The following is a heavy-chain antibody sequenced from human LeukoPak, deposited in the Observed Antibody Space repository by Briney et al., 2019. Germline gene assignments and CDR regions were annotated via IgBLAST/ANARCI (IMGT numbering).Heavy chain of an antibody. D-gene: IGHD5-18*01. V-gene: IGHV3-33*08. Sequence: GGSLRLSCAASGFTFSSYAMSWVRQAPGKGLEWLAVIRYDGGNKYYADSVRGRFTISRDNSKNTLYLQMNSLRAEDTAMYHCARALSAMVSDYWGQGTLLTVSS. J-gene: IGHJ4*02. CDR2: IRYDGGNK. CDR1: GFTFSSYA. CDR3: ARALSAMVSDY.